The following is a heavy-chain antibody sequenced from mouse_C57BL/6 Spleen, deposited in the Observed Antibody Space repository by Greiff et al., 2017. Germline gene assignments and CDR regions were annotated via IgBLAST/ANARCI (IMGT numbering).Heavy chain of an antibody. Sequence: EVQLQQSGPELVKPGASVQISCKASGYSFTDYNMNWVKQSNGKSLEWIGVINPNYGTTSYNQKFKGKATLTVDKSSSTTYMQLNSLTSEDAAVYYCARGRVYYGYDEAYWGQGTLVTVSA. V-gene: IGHV1-39*01. CDR3: ARGRVYYGYDEAY. J-gene: IGHJ3*01. CDR1: GYSFTDYN. D-gene: IGHD2-2*01. CDR2: INPNYGTT.